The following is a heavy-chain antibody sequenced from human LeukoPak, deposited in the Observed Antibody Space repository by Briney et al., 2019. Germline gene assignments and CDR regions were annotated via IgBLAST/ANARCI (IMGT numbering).Heavy chain of an antibody. D-gene: IGHD5-24*01. V-gene: IGHV3-48*01. CDR2: ISSSSSTI. CDR3: AREGREGAFDI. Sequence: GGSLRLSCAASGFTFSSYSMNWVRQAPGKGLEWVSYISSSSSTIYYADSVKGRFTISRDNAKNSLYLQMNSLRAEDTAVYYCAREGREGAFDIWGQGTMVTVSS. J-gene: IGHJ3*02. CDR1: GFTFSSYS.